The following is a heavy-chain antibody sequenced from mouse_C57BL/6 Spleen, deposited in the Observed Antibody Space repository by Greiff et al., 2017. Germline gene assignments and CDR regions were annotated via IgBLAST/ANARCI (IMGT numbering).Heavy chain of an antibody. CDR2: IDPSDSET. CDR3: AREGYDGAWFAY. Sequence: QVQLQQPGAELVRPGSSVKLSCKASGYTFTSYWMHWVKQRPIQGLEWIGNIDPSDSETHYNQKFKDKATLTVDKSSSTAYMQLSSLKSEDSAVYYCAREGYDGAWFAYWGQGTLVTVSA. V-gene: IGHV1-52*01. CDR1: GYTFTSYW. D-gene: IGHD2-12*01. J-gene: IGHJ3*01.